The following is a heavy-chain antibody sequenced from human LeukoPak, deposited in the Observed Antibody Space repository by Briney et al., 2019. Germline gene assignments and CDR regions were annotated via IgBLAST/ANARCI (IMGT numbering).Heavy chain of an antibody. V-gene: IGHV3-21*01. CDR1: GFTFSSYS. Sequence: GSPRLSCAASGFTFSSYSMNWVRQAPGKGLEWVSSISSSSSYIYYADSVKGRFTISRDNAKNSLYLQMNSLRAEDTAVYYCARGDKQLVFNRNKGGFDPWGQGTLVTVSS. CDR3: ARGDKQLVFNRNKGGFDP. J-gene: IGHJ5*02. D-gene: IGHD6-13*01. CDR2: ISSSSSYI.